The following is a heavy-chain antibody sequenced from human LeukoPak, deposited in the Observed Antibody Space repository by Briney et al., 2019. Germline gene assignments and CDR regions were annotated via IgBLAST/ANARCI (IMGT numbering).Heavy chain of an antibody. CDR2: INSDGSST. Sequence: PGGSLRLSCAASGFTFSSYWMHWVRQAPGKGLVWVSRINSDGSSTSYADSVKVRFTISRDNAKNTLYLQMNSLRAEDTAVYYCARENSGWYGAFDIWGQGTMVTVSS. D-gene: IGHD6-13*01. CDR1: GFTFSSYW. V-gene: IGHV3-74*01. CDR3: ARENSGWYGAFDI. J-gene: IGHJ3*02.